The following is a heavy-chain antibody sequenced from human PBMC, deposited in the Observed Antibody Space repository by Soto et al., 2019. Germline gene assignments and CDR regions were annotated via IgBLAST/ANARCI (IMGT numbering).Heavy chain of an antibody. CDR3: AREGQDCSGGSCYSALYNWFDP. V-gene: IGHV5-51*01. Sequence: PGESLKISCKGSGYSFTSYWIGWVRQMPGKGLEWMGIIYPGDSDTRYSPSFQGQVTISADKSISTAYLQWSSLKASDTAMYYCAREGQDCSGGSCYSALYNWFDPWGQGTLVTVSS. CDR2: IYPGDSDT. CDR1: GYSFTSYW. J-gene: IGHJ5*02. D-gene: IGHD2-15*01.